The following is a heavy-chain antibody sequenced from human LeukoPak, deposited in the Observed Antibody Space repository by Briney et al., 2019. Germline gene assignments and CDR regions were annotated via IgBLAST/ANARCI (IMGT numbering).Heavy chain of an antibody. D-gene: IGHD3-9*01. V-gene: IGHV4-61*02. CDR1: GGSISSGSYY. J-gene: IGHJ4*02. CDR3: ASSPYFDWLWDY. Sequence: TLSLTCTVSGGSISSGSYYWSWIRQPAGKGLEWIGRIYTSGSTNYNPSLKSRVTISVDTSKNQFSLKLSSVTAADTAVYYCASSPYFDWLWDYWGQGTLVTVSS. CDR2: IYTSGST.